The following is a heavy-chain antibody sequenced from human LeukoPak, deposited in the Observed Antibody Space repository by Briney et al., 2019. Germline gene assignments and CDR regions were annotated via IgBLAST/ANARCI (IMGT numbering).Heavy chain of an antibody. CDR1: GYTFTSYY. Sequence: GASVKVSCKASGYTFTSYYMHWVRQAPGQGLEWMGIINPSGGSTSYAQKFQGRVTMTRDMSTSTVYMELSSLRSEDTAVYYCASHNIIAAAGTGDYYYMDVWGKGTTVTVSS. CDR3: ASHNIIAAAGTGDYYYMDV. V-gene: IGHV1-46*01. CDR2: INPSGGST. D-gene: IGHD6-13*01. J-gene: IGHJ6*03.